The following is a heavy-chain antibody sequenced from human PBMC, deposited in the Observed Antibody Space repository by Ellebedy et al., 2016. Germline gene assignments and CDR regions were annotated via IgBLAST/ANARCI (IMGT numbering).Heavy chain of an antibody. V-gene: IGHV4-59*01. D-gene: IGHD1-26*01. Sequence: SETLSLTXTVSGGSLGTYYWSWIRQPPGKGLEWVGYTYYGGSTIYNPSLKSRVTISLDTSKKSFSLKMSSVTAADTAVYYCARAGSIVSATFQHWGQGTLVSVSS. J-gene: IGHJ1*01. CDR1: GGSLGTYY. CDR3: ARAGSIVSATFQH. CDR2: TYYGGST.